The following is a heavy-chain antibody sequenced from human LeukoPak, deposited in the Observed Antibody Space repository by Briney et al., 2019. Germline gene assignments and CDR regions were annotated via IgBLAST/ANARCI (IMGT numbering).Heavy chain of an antibody. Sequence: EASVKVSCKASGYTFTGYYMHWVRQAPGQGLEWMGWINPNRGGTNYAQKFQGRVTMTRDTSISTAYMELSRLRSDDTAVYYCARGPPVEGYCSGGSCKDAFDIWGQGTMVTVSS. J-gene: IGHJ3*02. V-gene: IGHV1-2*02. CDR2: INPNRGGT. CDR3: ARGPPVEGYCSGGSCKDAFDI. CDR1: GYTFTGYY. D-gene: IGHD2-15*01.